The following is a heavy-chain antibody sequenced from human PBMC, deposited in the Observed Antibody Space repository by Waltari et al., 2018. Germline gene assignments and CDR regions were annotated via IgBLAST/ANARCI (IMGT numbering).Heavy chain of an antibody. CDR2: ISGSGGST. V-gene: IGHV3-23*01. CDR1: GFTFSSYA. CDR3: AKDLRFQQQLPY. J-gene: IGHJ4*02. D-gene: IGHD6-13*01. Sequence: EVQLLESGGGLVQPGGSLRLSCAASGFTFSSYAMSWVRQAPGKGLEWVSAISGSGGSTYYTDSVKGRFTISRDNSKNTLYLQMNSLRAEDTAVYYCAKDLRFQQQLPYWGQGTLVTVSS.